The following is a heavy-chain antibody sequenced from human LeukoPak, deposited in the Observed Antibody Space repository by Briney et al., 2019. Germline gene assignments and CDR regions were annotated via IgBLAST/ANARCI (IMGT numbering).Heavy chain of an antibody. V-gene: IGHV1-2*02. J-gene: IGHJ4*02. CDR1: GYSFTGYY. D-gene: IGHD3-9*01. CDR2: INPNTGGT. Sequence: ASVKVSCKASGYSFTGYYMHWARQAPGQGLEWMGWINPNTGGTNYAQKFQGGVTMTRDTSISTAYMELSWLRSDDTAVYYCASPGSSYDVLTGPGYFDYWGQGTLVTVSS. CDR3: ASPGSSYDVLTGPGYFDY.